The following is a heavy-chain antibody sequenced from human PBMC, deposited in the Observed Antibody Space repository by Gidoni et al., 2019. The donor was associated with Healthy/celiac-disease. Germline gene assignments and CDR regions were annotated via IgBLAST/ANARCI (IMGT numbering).Heavy chain of an antibody. Sequence: QLQLQESGPGLVKPSETLSLTCTVSGGSISSSSYYWGWIRQPPGKGLEWIGSIYYSGSTYYNPSLKSRVTISVDTSKNQFSRKLSSVTAADTAVYYCARLPDCSGGSCYSGEGNWFDPWGQGTLVTVSS. D-gene: IGHD2-15*01. CDR2: IYYSGST. CDR1: GGSISSSSYY. V-gene: IGHV4-39*01. J-gene: IGHJ5*02. CDR3: ARLPDCSGGSCYSGEGNWFDP.